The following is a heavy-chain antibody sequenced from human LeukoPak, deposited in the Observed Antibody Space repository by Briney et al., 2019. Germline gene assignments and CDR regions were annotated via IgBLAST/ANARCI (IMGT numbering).Heavy chain of an antibody. CDR1: GFIFSSYS. D-gene: IGHD5-24*01. CDR2: ISSSSSSR. V-gene: IGHV3-48*01. J-gene: IGHJ4*02. Sequence: GGSLRLSCAASGFIFSSYSMNWVRQAPGKGLEWVSYISSSSSSRYYADSVKGRVTISRDNAKNSLYLQMNSLRGEDTAAYYCARGEMATIDYWGQGTLVTVSS. CDR3: ARGEMATIDY.